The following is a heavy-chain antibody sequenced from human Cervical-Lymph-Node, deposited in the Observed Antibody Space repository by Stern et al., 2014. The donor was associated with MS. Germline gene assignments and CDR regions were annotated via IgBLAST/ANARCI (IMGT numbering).Heavy chain of an antibody. Sequence: VQLVESGAEVKKPGASVTVSCKASGYSFTAYFIHLVRQAPGQGLEWMGWISADTGGANYAQRFQGRVTMTRDTSISTAYMELSRLRSDDTAVYYCARGRGSHSDYWGQGTLVTVSS. D-gene: IGHD1-26*01. CDR1: GYSFTAYF. J-gene: IGHJ4*02. CDR3: ARGRGSHSDY. V-gene: IGHV1-2*02. CDR2: ISADTGGA.